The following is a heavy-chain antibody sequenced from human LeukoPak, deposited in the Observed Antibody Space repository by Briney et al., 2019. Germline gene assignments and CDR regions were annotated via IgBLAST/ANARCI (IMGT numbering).Heavy chain of an antibody. CDR3: AKVLSPPKYSSSSVDYFDY. V-gene: IGHV3-43*01. CDR1: GFTFDDYA. D-gene: IGHD6-6*01. CDR2: ISWDGGST. J-gene: IGHJ4*02. Sequence: GGSLRLSCAASGFTFDDYAMHWVRQAPGKGLEWVSLISWDGGSTYYADSVKGRFTISRDNSKNSLYLQMNSLRTEDTALYYCAKVLSPPKYSSSSVDYFDYWGQGTLVTVSS.